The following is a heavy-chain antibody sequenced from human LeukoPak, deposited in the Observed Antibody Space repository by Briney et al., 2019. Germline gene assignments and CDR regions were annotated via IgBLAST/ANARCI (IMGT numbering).Heavy chain of an antibody. CDR1: GGSISSYY. V-gene: IGHV4-4*07. CDR3: ARDPPSYYYDSSGSFPYYYYGMDV. J-gene: IGHJ6*02. Sequence: SETLSLTCTVSGGSISSYYWSWIRQPAGKGLEWIGRIYTSGSTNYNPSLKSRVTMSVDTSKNQFSLKLSSVTAADTAVYYCARDPPSYYYDSSGSFPYYYYGMDVWGQGTTVTVSS. CDR2: IYTSGST. D-gene: IGHD3-22*01.